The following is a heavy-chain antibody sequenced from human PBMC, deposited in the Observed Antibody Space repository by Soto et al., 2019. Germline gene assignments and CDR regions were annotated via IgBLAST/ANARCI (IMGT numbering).Heavy chain of an antibody. D-gene: IGHD5-18*01. CDR2: IYYSGST. V-gene: IGHV4-59*01. CDR3: ASESGYRYGSDYGMDV. CDR1: GGSISSYY. Sequence: SETLSLTCTVSGGSISSYYWSWTRQPPGKGLEWIGYIYYSGSTNYTPSLKSRVTISVDTSKNQFSLKMSSVTAADTAVYYCASESGYRYGSDYGMDVWGQGTTVTVSS. J-gene: IGHJ6*02.